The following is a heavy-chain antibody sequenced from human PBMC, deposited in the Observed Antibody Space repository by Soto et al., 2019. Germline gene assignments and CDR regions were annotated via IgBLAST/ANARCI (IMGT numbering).Heavy chain of an antibody. J-gene: IGHJ4*02. CDR3: ARGYHILEAKRFDY. Sequence: QVQLVESGGGVVQPGRSLRLSCAASGFTFSSYAMHWVRQAPGKGLEWVAVISYDGSNKYYADSVKGRFTISRDNSKNTRYLQMHIRIAEDTAVYYGARGYHILEAKRFDYRGQGTLIAVS. D-gene: IGHD1-1*01. CDR1: GFTFSSYA. CDR2: ISYDGSNK. V-gene: IGHV3-30-3*01.